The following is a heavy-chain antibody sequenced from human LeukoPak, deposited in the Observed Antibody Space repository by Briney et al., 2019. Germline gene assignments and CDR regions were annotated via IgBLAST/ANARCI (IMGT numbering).Heavy chain of an antibody. Sequence: GGSLRLSCAASGFTFSSYSMNWVRQAPGKGLEWVSSISSSSSYIYYADSVKGRFTISRDNAKNSLYLQMNSLRAEDTVVYYCARFHRDGIDYWGQGTLVTVSS. V-gene: IGHV3-21*01. J-gene: IGHJ4*02. CDR3: ARFHRDGIDY. CDR2: ISSSSSYI. D-gene: IGHD5-24*01. CDR1: GFTFSSYS.